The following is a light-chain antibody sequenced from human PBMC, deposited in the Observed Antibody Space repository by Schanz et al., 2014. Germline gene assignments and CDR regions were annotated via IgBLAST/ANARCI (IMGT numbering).Light chain of an antibody. Sequence: QSALTQPPSASGSPGQSVTISCTGTSSDVGRYNYVSWYQQHPGKAPKLMIYEVSKRPSGVPDRFSGSKSGNTASLTVSGLQAEDEADYYCSSYGAAKMFGGGTKLTVL. CDR1: SSDVGRYNY. CDR2: EVS. V-gene: IGLV2-8*01. J-gene: IGLJ3*02. CDR3: SSYGAAKM.